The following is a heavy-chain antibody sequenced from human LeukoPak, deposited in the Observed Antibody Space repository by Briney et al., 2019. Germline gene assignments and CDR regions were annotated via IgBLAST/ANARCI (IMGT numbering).Heavy chain of an antibody. CDR1: GGSISSSSYY. Sequence: SETLSLTCTVSGGSISSSSYYWSWIRQPPGKGLEWIGYIYYSGSTNYNPSLKSRVTISVDTSKNQFSLKLSSVTAADTAVYYCARRGSWHFDIWGQGTMVTVSS. J-gene: IGHJ3*02. CDR3: ARRGSWHFDI. CDR2: IYYSGST. D-gene: IGHD6-13*01. V-gene: IGHV4-61*05.